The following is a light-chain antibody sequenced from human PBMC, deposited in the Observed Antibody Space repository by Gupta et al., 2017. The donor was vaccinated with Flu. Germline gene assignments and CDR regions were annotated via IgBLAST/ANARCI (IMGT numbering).Light chain of an antibody. J-gene: IGKJ4*01. V-gene: IGKV4-1*01. CDR1: QGVIHTSVINNY. CDR3: HQCYNIPLT. CDR2: CAS. Sequence: EIVMHKSPDPLVVSLGQRAPTNCKSSQGVIHTSVINNYVAWYQQKVGQSPKLLIYCASTREAGVPDRFSGSGSGTDFTLTISSLQAEDVAVYYCHQCYNIPLTFGGGTKVEIK.